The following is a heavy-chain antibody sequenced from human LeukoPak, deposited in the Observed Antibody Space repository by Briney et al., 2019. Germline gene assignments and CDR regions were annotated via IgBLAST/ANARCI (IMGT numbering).Heavy chain of an antibody. CDR2: IKQGGSEK. CDR3: ARDRIAARPHYFDY. V-gene: IGHV3-7*01. CDR1: GFTFSSYW. Sequence: GGSLRLSCAASGFTFSSYWMSWVRQAPGKGLEWVANIKQGGSEKYYVDSVKGRFTISRDNAKNSLYLQMNSLRAEDTAVYYCARDRIAARPHYFDYWGQGTLVTVSS. J-gene: IGHJ4*02. D-gene: IGHD6-6*01.